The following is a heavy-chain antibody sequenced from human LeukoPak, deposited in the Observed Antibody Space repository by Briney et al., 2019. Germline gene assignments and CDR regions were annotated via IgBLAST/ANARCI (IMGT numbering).Heavy chain of an antibody. CDR3: ARVATTVTKGSNWFDP. D-gene: IGHD4-17*01. CDR1: GFTFSSYG. J-gene: IGHJ5*02. CDR2: IWYDGSNK. V-gene: IGHV3-33*01. Sequence: GGSLRLSCAASGFTFSSYGMHWVRQAPGKGLERVAVIWYDGSNKYYADSVKGRFTITRDNSRNTLYLQMNSLRAEDTAVYYCARVATTVTKGSNWFDPWGQGTLVTVSS.